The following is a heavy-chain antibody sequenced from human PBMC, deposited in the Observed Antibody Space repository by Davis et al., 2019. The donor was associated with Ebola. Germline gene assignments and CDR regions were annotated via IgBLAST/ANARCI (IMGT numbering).Heavy chain of an antibody. V-gene: IGHV4-39*01. CDR2: IYYSGTT. Sequence: SQTLSLTCTVSGAPISSSSYYWGWIRQPPGKGLEWIWSIYYSGTTYYNPSLKSRVTISVDTSKNQFPLKLSSVTAADTAVYYCARQGRNYYYYGMDVWGKGTTVTVSS. J-gene: IGHJ6*04. CDR1: GAPISSSSYY. CDR3: ARQGRNYYYYGMDV.